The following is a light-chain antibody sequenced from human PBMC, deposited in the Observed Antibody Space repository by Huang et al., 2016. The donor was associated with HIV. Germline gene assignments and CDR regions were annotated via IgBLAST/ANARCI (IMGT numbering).Light chain of an antibody. CDR3: QQYDNLPIT. V-gene: IGKV1-33*01. Sequence: DIQMTQSPTSLSASVGDRVTITCQASQDISNYLNWYQQKPGKAPKLLIYDASNLETGVPSRFSGGGSGTDLNFTIISLQPEDFATYHCQQYDNLPITFGGGTKVEIK. CDR1: QDISNY. CDR2: DAS. J-gene: IGKJ4*01.